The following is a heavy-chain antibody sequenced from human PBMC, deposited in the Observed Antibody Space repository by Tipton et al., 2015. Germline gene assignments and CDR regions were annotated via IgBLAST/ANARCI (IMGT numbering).Heavy chain of an antibody. Sequence: TLSLTCSLSGGSFYTYYGTWIRQPPGQGLEWIGEIYHSGTTNYNPSLRGRFTISLRTSKHHLSLKVDSVTAADTAIYYCARGGSPIIEMAYHHYGLDVWGQGTTVTVSS. V-gene: IGHV4-34*01. D-gene: IGHD5-24*01. CDR3: ARGGSPIIEMAYHHYGLDV. J-gene: IGHJ6*02. CDR1: GGSFYTYY. CDR2: IYHSGTT.